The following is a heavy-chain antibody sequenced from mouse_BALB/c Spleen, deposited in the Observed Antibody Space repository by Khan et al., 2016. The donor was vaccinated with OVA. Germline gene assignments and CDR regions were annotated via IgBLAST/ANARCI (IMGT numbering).Heavy chain of an antibody. CDR3: ARWNYFGYYCDY. J-gene: IGHJ2*01. CDR2: ISYSGVT. V-gene: IGHV3-2*02. D-gene: IGHD1-1*01. Sequence: EVQLQESGPGLVKPSQSLSLTCTVTGYSITSGYAWNWIRQFPGNKLEWMGYISYSGVTSYTPSLKSRISIHRDTSKNQFFLQLNSVTTEDTATYYCARWNYFGYYCDYWGQGTTLTVSS. CDR1: GYSITSGYA.